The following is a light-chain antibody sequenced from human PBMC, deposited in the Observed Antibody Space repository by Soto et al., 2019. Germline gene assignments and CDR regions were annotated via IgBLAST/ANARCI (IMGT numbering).Light chain of an antibody. V-gene: IGKV1-17*01. CDR3: LQHKSYPRT. CDR1: QDIRND. Sequence: DIQMTQSPSSLSASVGDTVTITCRASQDIRNDLGWFQQKRGRAPKRLIFAASSLQAGVPSRFSGSGSGTDFTLTINSLQAEDFATYYCLQHKSYPRTFGQGTQVEIK. J-gene: IGKJ1*01. CDR2: AAS.